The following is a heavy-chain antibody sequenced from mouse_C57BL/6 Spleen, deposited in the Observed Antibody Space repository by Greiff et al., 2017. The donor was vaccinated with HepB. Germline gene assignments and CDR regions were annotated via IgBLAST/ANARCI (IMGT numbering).Heavy chain of an antibody. CDR3: AIYYYGSSYYFDY. J-gene: IGHJ2*01. CDR2: IYPSDSET. CDR1: GYTFTSYW. V-gene: IGHV1-61*01. Sequence: VQLQQPGAELVRPGSSVKLSCKASGYTFTSYWMDWVKQRPGQGLEWIGNIYPSDSETHYNQKFKDKATLTVDKYSSTAYMQLSSLTSEDSAVYYCAIYYYGSSYYFDYWGQGTTLTVSS. D-gene: IGHD1-1*01.